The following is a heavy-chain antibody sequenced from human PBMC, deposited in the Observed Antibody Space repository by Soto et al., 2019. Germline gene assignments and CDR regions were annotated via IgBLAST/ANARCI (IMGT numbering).Heavy chain of an antibody. V-gene: IGHV4-34*01. J-gene: IGHJ4*02. CDR3: ARDYYDRSGRPTIDY. D-gene: IGHD3-22*01. CDR1: GGSFSGYY. CDR2: INHSGST. Sequence: QVQLQQWGAGLLKPSETLSLTCAVYGGSFSGYYWSWIRQPPGKGLEWIGEINHSGSTNYNPSLKSRVTISVDTSKNQFSLKVSSVTAADTAVYYCARDYYDRSGRPTIDYWGQGTLVTVSS.